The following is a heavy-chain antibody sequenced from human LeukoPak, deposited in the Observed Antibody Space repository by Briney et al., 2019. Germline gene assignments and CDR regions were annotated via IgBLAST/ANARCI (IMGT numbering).Heavy chain of an antibody. Sequence: SETLSLTCTVSGGSISSYYWSWIRQPPGKGLEWIGYIYDSGSTNYNPSLKSRVTISVDTSKNQFSLKLSSVTAADTAVYYCARVSFYYDFWSGPSGHYYYYMDVWGKGTTVTVSS. V-gene: IGHV4-59*01. CDR3: ARVSFYYDFWSGPSGHYYYYMDV. J-gene: IGHJ6*03. D-gene: IGHD3-3*01. CDR1: GGSISSYY. CDR2: IYDSGST.